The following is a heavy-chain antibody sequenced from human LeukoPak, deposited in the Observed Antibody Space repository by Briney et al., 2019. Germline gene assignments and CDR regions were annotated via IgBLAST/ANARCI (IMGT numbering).Heavy chain of an antibody. D-gene: IGHD6-13*01. J-gene: IGHJ4*02. Sequence: GASVKVSCKASGGTFSSYAISWVRQAPGQGLEWMGWISAYNGNTNYAQKLQGRVTMTTDTSTSTAYMELRSLRSDDTAVYYCARVLVAAASDYWGQGTLVAVSS. CDR1: GGTFSSYA. V-gene: IGHV1-18*01. CDR3: ARVLVAAASDY. CDR2: ISAYNGNT.